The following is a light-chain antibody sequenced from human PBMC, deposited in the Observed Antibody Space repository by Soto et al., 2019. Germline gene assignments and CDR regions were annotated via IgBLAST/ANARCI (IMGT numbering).Light chain of an antibody. J-gene: IGKJ4*01. V-gene: IGKV3-11*01. CDR2: DAS. CDR1: QSVGRY. CDR3: QQRSSWPLT. Sequence: EIVLTQSPAALSLSPGERATLSCRASQSVGRYLAWYQQKPGQAPRLLIYDASNRATGIPARISGSGSGTDFTLTISSLEPEDFAVYYCQQRSSWPLTFGGGTKVEIK.